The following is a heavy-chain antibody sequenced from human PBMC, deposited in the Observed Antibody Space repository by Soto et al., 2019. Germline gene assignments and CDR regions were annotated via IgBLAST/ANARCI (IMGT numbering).Heavy chain of an antibody. D-gene: IGHD3-10*01. CDR2: IVVGSGNT. J-gene: IGHJ6*02. Sequence: SLNVSCKASGFTFTSSAVQWVRQARGQRLEWIGWIVVGSGNTNYAQKFQERVTITRDMSTSTAYMELSSLRSEDTAVYYCAAPVWFGELLGDYYYYGMDVWGQGTTVTVS. V-gene: IGHV1-58*01. CDR3: AAPVWFGELLGDYYYYGMDV. CDR1: GFTFTSSA.